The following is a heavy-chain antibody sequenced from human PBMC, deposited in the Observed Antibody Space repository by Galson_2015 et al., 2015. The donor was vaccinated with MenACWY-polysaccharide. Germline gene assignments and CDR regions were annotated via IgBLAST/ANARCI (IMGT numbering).Heavy chain of an antibody. CDR3: ARVLKGLVGATPDY. CDR1: GFTFSSYS. Sequence: SLRLSCAASGFTFSSYSMNWVRQAPGKGLEWVSYISSGGTIYYAESVKGRFTISRDNAKKSMYLQMNSLRDDDTAVYYCARVLKGLVGATPDYWGQGTLVTVSS. D-gene: IGHD1-26*01. J-gene: IGHJ4*02. V-gene: IGHV3-48*02. CDR2: ISSGGTI.